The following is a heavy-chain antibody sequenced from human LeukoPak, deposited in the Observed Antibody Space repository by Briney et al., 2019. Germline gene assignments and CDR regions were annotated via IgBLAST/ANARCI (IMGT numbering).Heavy chain of an antibody. CDR2: IYWDDEK. Sequence: SGPTLVKPTQTLTLTCTFSGFSVTAYGVGVGWIRQPPGKALEWLTLIYWDDEKRYRTSLMSRLTITKDTSKNQVVLIMTNMDPVDTATYYCVHIYHDRSGYYYVFDYWGQGTLVTVSS. CDR3: VHIYHDRSGYYYVFDY. CDR1: GFSVTAYGVG. J-gene: IGHJ4*02. V-gene: IGHV2-5*02. D-gene: IGHD3-22*01.